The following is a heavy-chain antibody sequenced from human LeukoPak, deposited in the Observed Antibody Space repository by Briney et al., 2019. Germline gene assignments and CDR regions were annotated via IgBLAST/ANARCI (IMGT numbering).Heavy chain of an antibody. D-gene: IGHD6-6*01. CDR2: VSYTGST. V-gene: IGHV4-59*08. CDR1: GGSVSNYY. CDR3: ARHFAYSSSSYFDY. Sequence: SETLSLTCSVSGGSVSNYYWSWIRQPPGKGLEWIGYVSYTGSTNYNPSLKSRVTMFEDKSKNQFSLRLYSVTVADTAVYYCARHFAYSSSSYFDYWGQGSLATVSS. J-gene: IGHJ4*02.